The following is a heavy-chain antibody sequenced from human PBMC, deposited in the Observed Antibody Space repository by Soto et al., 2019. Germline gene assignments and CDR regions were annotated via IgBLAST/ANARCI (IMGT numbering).Heavy chain of an antibody. Sequence: GGSLRLSCAASGFTFSTYALSWVRQAPGKGLEWVSAISANGQGIYYADSVRGRFTISRDNSKNTIFLHMDSLRAEDTAVYYCAKDRNYPRDQFHYWGQGTLVTVS. J-gene: IGHJ4*02. D-gene: IGHD1-7*01. V-gene: IGHV3-23*01. CDR3: AKDRNYPRDQFHY. CDR1: GFTFSTYA. CDR2: ISANGQGI.